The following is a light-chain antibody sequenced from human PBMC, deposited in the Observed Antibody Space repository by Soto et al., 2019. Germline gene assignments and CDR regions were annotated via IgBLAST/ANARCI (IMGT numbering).Light chain of an antibody. Sequence: VMTQSPATLSVSPGERATLSCRASQSVSSNLAWYQQKPGQAPRLLIYGASTRATGIPARFSGSGSGTEFTLTINSLQSEDFAVYYCQQYNNWPPYTFGQGTKLEIK. J-gene: IGKJ2*01. CDR1: QSVSSN. CDR2: GAS. CDR3: QQYNNWPPYT. V-gene: IGKV3-15*01.